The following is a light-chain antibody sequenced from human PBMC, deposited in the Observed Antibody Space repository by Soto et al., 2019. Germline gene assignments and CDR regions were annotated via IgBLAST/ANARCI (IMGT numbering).Light chain of an antibody. CDR1: QSVSSSY. V-gene: IGKV3-20*01. CDR3: QQYGSSPPWT. J-gene: IGKJ1*01. Sequence: EIVLTQSPGTLSLSPGERATLSCRASQSVSSSYLAWYQQKPGQAPRLLIYGASSRATGIPDRFSGSGPGTDFTLIISRLEPEDCAVYYYQQYGSSPPWTFGQGTKVEIK. CDR2: GAS.